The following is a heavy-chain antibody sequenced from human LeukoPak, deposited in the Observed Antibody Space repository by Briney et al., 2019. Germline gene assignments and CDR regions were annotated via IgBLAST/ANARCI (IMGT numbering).Heavy chain of an antibody. V-gene: IGHV4-39*02. Sequence: SETLSLTCAVSGGSISSSSYYWGWIRRPPGKGLEWIGNIFYSGRTYYNPSLKSRVTISVDTSKNHFSLKLSSVTAADTAVYYCARLRGYSYDYWGQGTLVTVSS. CDR2: IFYSGRT. CDR3: ARLRGYSYDY. CDR1: GGSISSSSYY. J-gene: IGHJ4*02. D-gene: IGHD5-18*01.